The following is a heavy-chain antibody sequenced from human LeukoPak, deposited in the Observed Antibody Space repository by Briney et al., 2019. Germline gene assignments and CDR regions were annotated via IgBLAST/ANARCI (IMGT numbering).Heavy chain of an antibody. Sequence: GGSLRLSCAASGFTFSSYGMHWVRQAPGKGLEWVAFIRYDGSNKYYADSVKGRFTISRDNSKNTLYLQMNSLIIEDTAVYYCARNSDYYDYSPQSVWGQGTLVIVS. CDR2: IRYDGSNK. J-gene: IGHJ4*02. CDR1: GFTFSSYG. D-gene: IGHD3-22*01. CDR3: ARNSDYYDYSPQSV. V-gene: IGHV3-30*02.